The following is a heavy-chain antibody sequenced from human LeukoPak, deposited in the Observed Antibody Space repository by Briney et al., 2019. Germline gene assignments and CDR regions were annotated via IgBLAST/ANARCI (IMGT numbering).Heavy chain of an antibody. CDR2: ISSSSSYI. D-gene: IGHD2-2*01. CDR1: GFTFSSYS. Sequence: GGSLRLSCAASGFTFSSYSMNWVRQAPGKGLEWVSSISSSSSYIYYADSVNGRFTISRDNAKNSLYLQMNSLRAEDTAVYYCARAVGDCSSTSCYGNWFDPWGQGTLVTVSS. J-gene: IGHJ5*02. CDR3: ARAVGDCSSTSCYGNWFDP. V-gene: IGHV3-21*01.